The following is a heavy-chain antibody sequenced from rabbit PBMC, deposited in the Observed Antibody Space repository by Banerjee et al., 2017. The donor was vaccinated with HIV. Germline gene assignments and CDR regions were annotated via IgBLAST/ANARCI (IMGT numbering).Heavy chain of an antibody. Sequence: QEQLVESGGGLVQPGGTLTLTCKASGIDFSSYSMCWVRQAPGKGLELIACIYTSSGSTWYASWVNGRFTISRSTSLNTVDLKMTSLTAADTATYFCARWGLVVVPMWGQGTLVTVS. CDR1: GIDFSSYS. CDR3: ARWGLVVVPM. J-gene: IGHJ3*01. V-gene: IGHV1S43*01. CDR2: IYTSSGST. D-gene: IGHD4-1*01.